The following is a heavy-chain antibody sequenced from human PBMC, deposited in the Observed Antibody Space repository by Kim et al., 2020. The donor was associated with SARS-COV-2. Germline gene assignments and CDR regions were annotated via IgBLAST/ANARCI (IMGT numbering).Heavy chain of an antibody. J-gene: IGHJ4*02. CDR2: ISSSSSYI. V-gene: IGHV3-21*01. CDR1: GFTFSSYS. CDR3: ARDVYSYGPGDY. D-gene: IGHD5-18*01. Sequence: GGSLRLSCAASGFTFSSYSMNWVRQAPGKGLEWVSSISSSSSYIYYADSVKGRFTISRDNAKNSLYLQMNSLRAEDTAVYYCARDVYSYGPGDYWGQGTLVTVSS.